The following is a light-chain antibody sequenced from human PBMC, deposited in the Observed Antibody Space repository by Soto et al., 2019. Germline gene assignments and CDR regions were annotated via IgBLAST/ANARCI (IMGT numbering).Light chain of an antibody. J-gene: IGKJ1*01. CDR1: QSVSSSY. CDR3: QQYNNWPWT. CDR2: GAS. V-gene: IGKV3-15*01. Sequence: EIVLTQSPGTLSLSPGERATLSCRASQSVSSSYLAWYQQKPGQAPRLLIYGASKRATGFPARFSGSGSGTDFTLTISSLQSEDFAVYYCQQYNNWPWTFGQGTGGYQ.